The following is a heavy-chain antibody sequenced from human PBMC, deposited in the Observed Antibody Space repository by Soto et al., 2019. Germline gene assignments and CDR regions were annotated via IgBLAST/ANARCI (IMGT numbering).Heavy chain of an antibody. Sequence: LSLTFAVYGGSFSCYYWSWICQPPGKALEWIGVINHRGSTNYHPSLQSRVTIAVDTSKNEFSLKLSSVTAADTAVYYCARTKYYYGSGPAWGRNYGMDVWGQGTTVTGSS. J-gene: IGHJ6*02. CDR3: ARTKYYYGSGPAWGRNYGMDV. D-gene: IGHD3-10*01. V-gene: IGHV4-34*01. CDR2: INHRGST. CDR1: GGSFSCYY.